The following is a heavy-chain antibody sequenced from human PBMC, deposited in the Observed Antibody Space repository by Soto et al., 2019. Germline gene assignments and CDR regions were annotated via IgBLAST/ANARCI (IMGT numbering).Heavy chain of an antibody. D-gene: IGHD1-7*01. CDR3: ARSTNWNYWFDP. CDR1: GDSISSGYY. Sequence: LSLTCAVSGDSISSGYYWGWIRQPPGKGLEWIGSIYHSGSTYYNPSLKSRVTISVDTSRNQFPLKLSSVTAADMAVYYCARSTNWNYWFDPWGQGTLVTVSS. V-gene: IGHV4-38-2*01. CDR2: IYHSGST. J-gene: IGHJ5*02.